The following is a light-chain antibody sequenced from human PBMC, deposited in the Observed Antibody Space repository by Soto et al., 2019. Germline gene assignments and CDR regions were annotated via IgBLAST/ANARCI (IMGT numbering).Light chain of an antibody. CDR2: GAS. Sequence: EIVLTQSPGTLSLSPGERATLSCRASQSVSSTYLAWYQQKPGQAPRLLIYGASSRAAGVPDRFSGSGSGTDFTLTISRLEPEDFAVYHCQQFGSYLALTFGGGTKVDIK. CDR1: QSVSSTY. CDR3: QQFGSYLALT. V-gene: IGKV3-20*01. J-gene: IGKJ4*01.